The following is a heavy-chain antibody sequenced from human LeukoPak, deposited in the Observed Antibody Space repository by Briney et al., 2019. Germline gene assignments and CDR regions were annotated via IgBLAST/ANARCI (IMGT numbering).Heavy chain of an antibody. CDR2: IYTSGST. CDR1: GGSFSGYY. D-gene: IGHD3-22*01. Sequence: SETLSLTCAVYGGSFSGYYWSWIRQPAGKGLEWIGRIYTSGSTNYNPSLKSRVTMSVDTSKNQFSLKLSSVTAADTAVYYCARGEYYYDSSGYTTFDYWGQGTLVTVSS. CDR3: ARGEYYYDSSGYTTFDY. J-gene: IGHJ4*02. V-gene: IGHV4-59*10.